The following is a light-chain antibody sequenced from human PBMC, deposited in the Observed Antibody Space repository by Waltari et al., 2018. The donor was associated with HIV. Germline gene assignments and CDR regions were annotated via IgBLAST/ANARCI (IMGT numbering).Light chain of an antibody. Sequence: DIVLTQSPATLSVSPGEGATLSCRASQSVGRNLAWYQQKPGQAPRLLIEGASTRATGTPARFSGSGSGTEFTLTISSLQSEDFAVYYCQQYSNWPPGPLTFGGGTKVEIK. J-gene: IGKJ4*01. CDR3: QQYSNWPPGPLT. CDR1: QSVGRN. CDR2: GAS. V-gene: IGKV3-15*01.